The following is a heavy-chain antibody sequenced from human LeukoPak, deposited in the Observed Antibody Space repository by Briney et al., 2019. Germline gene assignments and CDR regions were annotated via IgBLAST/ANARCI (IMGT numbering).Heavy chain of an antibody. J-gene: IGHJ4*02. D-gene: IGHD7-27*01. CDR3: APSPNWPTFYFDY. Sequence: ASVKVSCKASGYTFTGYYMHWVRQAPGQGLEWMGWINPNSGITNYAQKFQGRVTMTRDTSINTAYMDLSRLTSDDTAVYYCAPSPNWPTFYFDYWGQGTLVTVSS. CDR1: GYTFTGYY. CDR2: INPNSGIT. V-gene: IGHV1-2*02.